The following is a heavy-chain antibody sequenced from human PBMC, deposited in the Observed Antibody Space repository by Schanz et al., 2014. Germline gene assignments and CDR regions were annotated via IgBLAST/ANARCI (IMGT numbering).Heavy chain of an antibody. V-gene: IGHV1-18*01. CDR1: GYTFTTYA. D-gene: IGHD3-9*01. J-gene: IGHJ4*02. CDR2: ISVYTGNT. CDR3: ARDAADFYDILTEEDY. Sequence: QVPLVQSGAEVKKPGASVRVSCKASGYTFTTYAMSWVRQAPGQGLEWVGWISVYTGNTKYGQKVQGRVTMTTDTSTSTAYMALTDLRSDDTAVYYCARDAADFYDILTEEDYWGQGTLVSVSS.